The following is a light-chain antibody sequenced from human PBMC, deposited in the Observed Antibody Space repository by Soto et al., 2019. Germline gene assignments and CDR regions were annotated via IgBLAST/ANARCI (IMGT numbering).Light chain of an antibody. CDR2: EDN. CDR1: SGSIASNY. CDR3: PSYDSSNQV. V-gene: IGLV6-57*04. J-gene: IGLJ2*01. Sequence: FMLTQPHSVSESPGKTVTISCTRSSGSIASNYVQWYQQRPGSAPTTVIYEDNQRPSGVPDRFSGSIDSSSNSASLTISGLKTEDEADYYCPSYDSSNQVFGGGTKLTVL.